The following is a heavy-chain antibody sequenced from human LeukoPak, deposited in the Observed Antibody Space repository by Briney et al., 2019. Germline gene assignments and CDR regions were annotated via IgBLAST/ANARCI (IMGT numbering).Heavy chain of an antibody. Sequence: GASVKVSCKASGYTFTDYNLHWVRQAPGEGVEWMGWINPKSGGTKFAQKHQGGVTMTADTSIDTAYLELSNLKSDDTAIYYCARSCSGWPLYFDCWGEGTLVTV. CDR1: GYTFTDYN. V-gene: IGHV1-2*02. D-gene: IGHD6-19*01. J-gene: IGHJ4*02. CDR3: ARSCSGWPLYFDC. CDR2: INPKSGGT.